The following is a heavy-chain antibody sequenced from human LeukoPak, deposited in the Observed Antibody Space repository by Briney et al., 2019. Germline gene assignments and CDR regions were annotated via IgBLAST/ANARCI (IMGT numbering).Heavy chain of an antibody. J-gene: IGHJ5*02. V-gene: IGHV4-34*01. CDR2: INHSGST. D-gene: IGHD3-9*01. Sequence: SETLSLTCAVYGGSFSGYYWSWIRQPPGKGLEWIGEINHSGSTNYNPSLKSRVTISVDASKNQFSLQLSSVTAADTAVYYCARGSGRYDILTGHTVNWFDPWGQGTLVTVSS. CDR3: ARGSGRYDILTGHTVNWFDP. CDR1: GGSFSGYY.